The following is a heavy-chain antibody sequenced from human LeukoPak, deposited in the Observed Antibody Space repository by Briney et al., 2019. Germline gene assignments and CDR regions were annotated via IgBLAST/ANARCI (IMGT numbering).Heavy chain of an antibody. CDR3: ARETPRRGEARDGYR. CDR1: GFTFSDHY. D-gene: IGHD5-24*01. J-gene: IGHJ4*02. Sequence: GGSLRLSCVASGFTFSDHYMDWVRQVPGKGLECLANIKEDGSETYYADSVKGRFTISRDNPKNLLFLQINSLRVEDTAVYYCARETPRRGEARDGYRWGQGTVVTVSS. V-gene: IGHV3-7*01. CDR2: IKEDGSET.